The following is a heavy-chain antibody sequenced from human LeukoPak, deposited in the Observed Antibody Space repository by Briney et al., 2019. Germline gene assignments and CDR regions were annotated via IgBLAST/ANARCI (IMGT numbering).Heavy chain of an antibody. Sequence: GASVKVSCKASGYTFTGYYMHWVRQAPGQGLEWMGWINPNSGNTGYAQKFQGRVTMTRNTSISTAYMELSRLRSDDTAVYYCARGPYFGYGDYGWLGFDYWGQGTLVTVSS. CDR2: INPNSGNT. CDR1: GYTFTGYY. CDR3: ARGPYFGYGDYGWLGFDY. J-gene: IGHJ4*02. V-gene: IGHV1-8*02. D-gene: IGHD4-17*01.